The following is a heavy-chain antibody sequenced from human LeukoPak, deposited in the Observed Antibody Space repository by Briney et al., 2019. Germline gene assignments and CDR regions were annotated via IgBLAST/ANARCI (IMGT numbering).Heavy chain of an antibody. Sequence: ASVKVSCKASGGTLNNYAFSWVRQAPGQGLEWMGRLVPIFGAANYAQRLQDRVTISADESTRTVYMELSSLRSEDTAIYYCATMYQLRKEGLDIWGQGTLVTVSS. D-gene: IGHD1-1*01. CDR1: GGTLNNYA. CDR2: LVPIFGAA. CDR3: ATMYQLRKEGLDI. J-gene: IGHJ3*02. V-gene: IGHV1-69*13.